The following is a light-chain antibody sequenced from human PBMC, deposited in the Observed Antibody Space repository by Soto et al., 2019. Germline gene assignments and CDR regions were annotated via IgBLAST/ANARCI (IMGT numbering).Light chain of an antibody. CDR1: QSVSID. CDR2: GAS. V-gene: IGKV3-15*01. J-gene: IGKJ1*01. Sequence: EVVMTQSPATVPMPPGERVTLACRASQSVSIDLAWYQQKPGQAPRLLIYGASTRATDIPPSFTGSGSGTEFTLTISSLQSEDIAVYYCQQYNKWPQTFGQGTKVDIK. CDR3: QQYNKWPQT.